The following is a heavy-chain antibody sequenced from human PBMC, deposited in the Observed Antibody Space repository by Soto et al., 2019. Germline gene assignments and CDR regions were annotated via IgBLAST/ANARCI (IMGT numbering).Heavy chain of an antibody. Sequence: ASVKVSCKASGYTFTSYGISWVRQAPGQGLEWMGWISAYNGNTNYAQKLQGRVTMTTDTSTSTAYMELRSLRSDDTAVYYCARYYDILTGYFAWSNWFDPWGQGTLVIVSS. V-gene: IGHV1-18*01. D-gene: IGHD3-9*01. CDR3: ARYYDILTGYFAWSNWFDP. CDR2: ISAYNGNT. J-gene: IGHJ5*02. CDR1: GYTFTSYG.